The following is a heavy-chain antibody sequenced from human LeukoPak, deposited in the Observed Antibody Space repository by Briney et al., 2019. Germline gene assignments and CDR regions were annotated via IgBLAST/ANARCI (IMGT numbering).Heavy chain of an antibody. CDR2: IDPSDSYT. CDR1: GYSFTSYW. Sequence: GESLKISCNGSGYSFTSYWISWVRQMPGKGVEWMGRIDPSDSYTNYSPSFQGHVTISADKSISTAYLQWSSLKASDTAMYYCARGGSGSYYSWFDPWGQGTLVTVSS. CDR3: ARGGSGSYYSWFDP. V-gene: IGHV5-10-1*01. D-gene: IGHD3-10*01. J-gene: IGHJ5*02.